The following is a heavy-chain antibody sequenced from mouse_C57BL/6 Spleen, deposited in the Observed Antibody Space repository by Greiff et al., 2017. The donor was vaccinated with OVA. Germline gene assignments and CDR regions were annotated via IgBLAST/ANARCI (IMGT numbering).Heavy chain of an antibody. D-gene: IGHD4-1*01. CDR1: GFTFSDYY. J-gene: IGHJ4*01. V-gene: IGHV5-16*01. CDR3: ARVGILMDY. CDR2: INYDGSST. Sequence: DVKLVESEGGLVQPGSSMKLSCTASGFTFSDYYMAWVRQVPEKGLEWVANINYDGSSTYYLDSLKSRFIISRDNAKNILYLQMSSLKSEDTATYYCARVGILMDYWGQGTSVTVSS.